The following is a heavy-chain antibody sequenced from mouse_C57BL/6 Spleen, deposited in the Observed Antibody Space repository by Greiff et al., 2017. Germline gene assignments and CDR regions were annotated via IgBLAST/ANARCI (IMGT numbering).Heavy chain of an antibody. Sequence: EVNVVESGGGLVQPGGSLSLSCAASGFTFTDYYMSWVRQPPGKALEWLGFIRNKANGYTTEYSASVKGRFTISRDNSQSILYLQMNALRAEDSATYYCARYTGLGFDYWGQGTTLTVSS. CDR1: GFTFTDYY. D-gene: IGHD4-1*01. CDR2: IRNKANGYTT. J-gene: IGHJ2*01. V-gene: IGHV7-3*01. CDR3: ARYTGLGFDY.